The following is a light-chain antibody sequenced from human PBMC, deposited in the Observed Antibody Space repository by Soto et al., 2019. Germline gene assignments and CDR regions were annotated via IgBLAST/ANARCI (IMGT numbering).Light chain of an antibody. CDR3: QQYGSSPRFT. CDR1: QSVSSSY. V-gene: IGKV3-20*01. Sequence: EIVLTQSPGTLSLSPGERATLSCRASQSVSSSYLAWYQQKPGQAPRLLIYGASSRATGIPDRFSGSGSGTDFTLIISRLEPEDFAVYYCQQYGSSPRFTFGPGTKVDIK. CDR2: GAS. J-gene: IGKJ3*01.